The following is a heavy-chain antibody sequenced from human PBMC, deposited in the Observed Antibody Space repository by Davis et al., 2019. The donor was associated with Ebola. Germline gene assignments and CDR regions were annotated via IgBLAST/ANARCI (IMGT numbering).Heavy chain of an antibody. J-gene: IGHJ6*04. CDR1: GGSISSSSYY. CDR2: IYYSGST. CDR3: ARGPVYYGMDV. Sequence: LETLSLTCTVSGGSISSSSYYWGWIRQPPGKGLEWIGSIYYSGSTYYNPSLKSRVTISVDTSKNQFSLKLSSVTAADTAVYYCARGPVYYGMDVWGKGTTVTVSS. V-gene: IGHV4-39*07.